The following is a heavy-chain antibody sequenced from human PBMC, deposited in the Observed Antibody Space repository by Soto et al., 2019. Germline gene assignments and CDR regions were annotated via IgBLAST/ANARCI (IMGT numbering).Heavy chain of an antibody. CDR2: ISSSSSTI. V-gene: IGHV3-48*02. Sequence: GGSLRLSCAASGFTFSSYSMNWVRQAPGKGLEWVSYISSSSSTIYYADSVKGRFTISRDNAKNSLYLQMNSLRDEDTAVYYCARDREGSGWIQLGGMDVWGQGTTVTVSS. J-gene: IGHJ6*02. D-gene: IGHD5-18*01. CDR3: ARDREGSGWIQLGGMDV. CDR1: GFTFSSYS.